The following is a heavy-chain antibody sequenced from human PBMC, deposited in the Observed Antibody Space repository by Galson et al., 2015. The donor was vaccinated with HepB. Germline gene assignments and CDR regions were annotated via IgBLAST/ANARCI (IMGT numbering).Heavy chain of an antibody. CDR2: IYHGGST. V-gene: IGHV4-38-2*02. CDR3: ARGSEMATMPGNS. Sequence: ETLSLTCTVSGYSINSAYDWGWIRQPPGKGLEWIGSIYHGGSTYYNPSLKSRVTISVDTSKNQFSLKLRSVTAADTAVYYCARGSEMATMPGNSWGQGTLATVSS. D-gene: IGHD5-24*01. J-gene: IGHJ4*02. CDR1: GYSINSAYD.